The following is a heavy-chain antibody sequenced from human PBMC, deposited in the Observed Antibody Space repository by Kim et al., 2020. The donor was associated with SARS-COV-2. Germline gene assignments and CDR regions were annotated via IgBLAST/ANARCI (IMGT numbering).Heavy chain of an antibody. CDR3: ASAFVDTAMVFSYNWFDP. D-gene: IGHD5-18*01. Sequence: KSRVTISVDTSKNQFSLKLSSVTAADTAVYYCASAFVDTAMVFSYNWFDPWGQGTLVTVSS. V-gene: IGHV4-39*01. J-gene: IGHJ5*02.